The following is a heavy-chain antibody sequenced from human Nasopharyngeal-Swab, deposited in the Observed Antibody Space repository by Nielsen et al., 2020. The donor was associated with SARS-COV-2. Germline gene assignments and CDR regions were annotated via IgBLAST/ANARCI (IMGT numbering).Heavy chain of an antibody. D-gene: IGHD2-21*02. CDR3: ARDRRGDYYYYYGMDV. V-gene: IGHV4-4*02. J-gene: IGHJ6*02. Sequence: SETLSLTCVVSGGSISSSNWWSWVRQPPGKGLEWIGEIYHSGSTNYNPSLKSRVAISVDKSKNQFSLKLSSVTAADTAVYYCARDRRGDYYYYYGMDVWGQGTTVTVSS. CDR2: IYHSGST. CDR1: GGSISSSNW.